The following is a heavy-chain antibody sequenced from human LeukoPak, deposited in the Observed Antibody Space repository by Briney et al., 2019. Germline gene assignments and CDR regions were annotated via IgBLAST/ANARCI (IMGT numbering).Heavy chain of an antibody. Sequence: SSETLSLTCAVYGGSFGGYYWSWIRQPPGKGLEWIGEINHSGSTNYNPSLKSRVTISVDTSKNQFSLKLSSVTAADTAVYYCAGIDIYYYDSSGYYSFDYWGQGTLVTVSS. CDR1: GGSFGGYY. D-gene: IGHD3-22*01. CDR3: AGIDIYYYDSSGYYSFDY. V-gene: IGHV4-34*01. J-gene: IGHJ4*02. CDR2: INHSGST.